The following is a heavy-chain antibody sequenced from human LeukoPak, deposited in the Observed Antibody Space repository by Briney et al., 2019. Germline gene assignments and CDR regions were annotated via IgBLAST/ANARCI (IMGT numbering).Heavy chain of an antibody. CDR1: GGSFSSDNW. CDR2: VFHSGST. J-gene: IGHJ4*02. D-gene: IGHD6-19*01. Sequence: SETLSLTCAVSGGSFSSDNWWSWVRQSPGTGLEWIGEVFHSGSTNYNPSFKSRVTISVGKSKRQFSLRLSSVTAADTAIYYCCHFPKYSSGWSDEDYWGQGTLVAVSP. CDR3: CHFPKYSSGWSDEDY. V-gene: IGHV4-4*02.